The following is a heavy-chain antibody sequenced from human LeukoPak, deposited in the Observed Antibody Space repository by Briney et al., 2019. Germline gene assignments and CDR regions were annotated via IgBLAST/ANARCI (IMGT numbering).Heavy chain of an antibody. D-gene: IGHD3-10*01. J-gene: IGHJ5*02. CDR2: IYYSGST. Sequence: SETLSLTCTVSGGSISSYYWSWIRQPPGKGLEWIGYIYYSGSTNYNPSLKSRVTISVDTSKNQFSLKLSSATAADTAVYYCARHSLWFGASSFDPWGQGTLVTVSS. V-gene: IGHV4-59*08. CDR3: ARHSLWFGASSFDP. CDR1: GGSISSYY.